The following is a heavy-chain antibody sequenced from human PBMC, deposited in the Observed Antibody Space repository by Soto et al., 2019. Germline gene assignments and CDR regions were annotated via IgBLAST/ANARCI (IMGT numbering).Heavy chain of an antibody. CDR2: VKSKTAGGTT. CDR1: GFIFSNAW. J-gene: IGHJ4*03. V-gene: IGHV3-15*07. Sequence: PEGSLRLSCTASGFIFSNAWINWVRQAPGKGLEWVGRVKSKTAGGTTDFAAPVKGRFAISRDDSKNIVYMQMNSLRTEDTAVYYCSTYFYINMIAVRLDYWGLGIRVTVS. D-gene: IGHD3-22*01. CDR3: STYFYINMIAVRLDY.